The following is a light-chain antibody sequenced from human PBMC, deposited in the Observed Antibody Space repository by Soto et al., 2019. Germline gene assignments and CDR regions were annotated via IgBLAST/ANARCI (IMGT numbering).Light chain of an antibody. J-gene: IGLJ1*01. V-gene: IGLV1-44*01. CDR3: AAWDDSLTGYG. CDR1: SSNIGSNT. Sequence: QSALTQPPSASGTPGQRVAISCSGSSSNIGSNTVNWYQQLPGTAPTLLIYSNNQRPSGVPDRFSGSKSGTSASLAISGLQSEDEADYYCAAWDDSLTGYGFGTGTRSPS. CDR2: SNN.